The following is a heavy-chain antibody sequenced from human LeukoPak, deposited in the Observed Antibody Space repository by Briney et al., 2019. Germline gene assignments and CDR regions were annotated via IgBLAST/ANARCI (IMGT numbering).Heavy chain of an antibody. CDR3: ARGYSSGWYGIDY. CDR2: IYYSGST. J-gene: IGHJ4*02. D-gene: IGHD6-19*01. CDR1: GGSISSSSYY. V-gene: IGHV4-39*07. Sequence: SETLSLTCTVSGGSISSSSYYWGWIRQPPGKGLEWIGSIYYSGSTNYNPSLKSRVTISVDTSKNQFSLKLSSVTAADTAVYYCARGYSSGWYGIDYWGQGTLVTVSS.